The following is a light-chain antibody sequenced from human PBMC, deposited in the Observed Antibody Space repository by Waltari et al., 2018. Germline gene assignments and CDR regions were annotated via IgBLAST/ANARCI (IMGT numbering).Light chain of an antibody. CDR1: QDISNY. J-gene: IGKJ4*01. Sequence: DIQMTQSPSSLSASVGDRVTNTCQASQDISNYVNWYQQKPGKAPKLLIYDASNLETGVPSRFSGSGSGTDFTFTISSLQPEDIATYYCQQYDNLPLTFGGGTKVEIK. CDR3: QQYDNLPLT. V-gene: IGKV1-33*01. CDR2: DAS.